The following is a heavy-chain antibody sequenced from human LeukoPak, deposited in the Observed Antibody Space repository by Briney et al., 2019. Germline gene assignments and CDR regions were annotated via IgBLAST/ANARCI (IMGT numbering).Heavy chain of an antibody. CDR2: ISGDGGGT. J-gene: IGHJ3*02. CDR3: ARDRQQQLVGTSFDI. CDR1: GFIFNTYA. D-gene: IGHD6-13*01. V-gene: IGHV3-23*01. Sequence: QPGGSLRLSCAASGFIFNTYAMNWVRQAPGKGLEWVSGISGDGGGTYYADSVMGRFTISRENAKNSLYLQMNSLRAEDTAVYYCARDRQQQLVGTSFDIWGQGTMVTVSS.